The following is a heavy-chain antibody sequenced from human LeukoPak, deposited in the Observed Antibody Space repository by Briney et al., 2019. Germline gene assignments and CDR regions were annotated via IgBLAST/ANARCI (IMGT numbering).Heavy chain of an antibody. V-gene: IGHV4-30-2*01. CDR2: IYHSGST. D-gene: IGHD5-12*01. Sequence: SETLSLTCAVSGGSISSGGYSWSWIRQPPGKGLVWIGYIYHSGSTYYNPSLKSRVTISVDRSKNQFSLKLSSVTAADTAVYYCARVKRSGYEYYFDYWGQGTLSPSPQ. CDR1: GGSISSGGYS. J-gene: IGHJ4*02. CDR3: ARVKRSGYEYYFDY.